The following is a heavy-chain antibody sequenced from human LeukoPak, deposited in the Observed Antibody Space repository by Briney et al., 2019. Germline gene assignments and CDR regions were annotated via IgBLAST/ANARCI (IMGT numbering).Heavy chain of an antibody. CDR3: AREDYDFWSGYLIGFGMDV. J-gene: IGHJ6*02. CDR2: INSDGSST. V-gene: IGHV3-74*01. CDR1: GFTFSSYW. Sequence: GSLRLSCAASGFTFSSYWMHWVRQAPGKGLVWVSRINSDGSSTSYADSVKGRFTISRDNAKNTLYLQMNSLRAEDTAVYYCAREDYDFWSGYLIGFGMDVWGQGTTVTVSS. D-gene: IGHD3-3*01.